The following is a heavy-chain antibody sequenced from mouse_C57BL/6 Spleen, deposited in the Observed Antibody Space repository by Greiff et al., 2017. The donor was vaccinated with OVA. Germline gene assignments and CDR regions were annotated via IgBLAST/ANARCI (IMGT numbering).Heavy chain of an antibody. CDR1: GYTFSSYA. D-gene: IGHD3-2*02. CDR2: ISSGGDYI. CDR3: TRDSSGPYYAMDY. Sequence: DVHLVEPGAGLVKPGGSLKLSCAASGYTFSSYAMSWVSQTPEKRLEWVAYISSGGDYISYAETVKGRFTITRDNARNTLYLQMSKLKSQSTAMYDCTRDSSGPYYAMDYWGQGTSVTVSS. V-gene: IGHV5-9-1*02. J-gene: IGHJ4*01.